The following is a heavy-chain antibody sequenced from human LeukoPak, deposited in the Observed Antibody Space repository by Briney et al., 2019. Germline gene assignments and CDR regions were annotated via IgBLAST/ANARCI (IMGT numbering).Heavy chain of an antibody. J-gene: IGHJ4*02. CDR2: ISYDGNNK. D-gene: IGHD6-13*01. Sequence: GRSLRLSCAASGFSFKTYAMHWVRQTPGKGLEWLAVISYDGNNKHFADSVRDRFSVSRDNSNNTVYLQMTSLRVEDTAVYYCARRHASSWSHFDYWGQGTLVTVSS. V-gene: IGHV3-30-3*01. CDR1: GFSFKTYA. CDR3: ARRHASSWSHFDY.